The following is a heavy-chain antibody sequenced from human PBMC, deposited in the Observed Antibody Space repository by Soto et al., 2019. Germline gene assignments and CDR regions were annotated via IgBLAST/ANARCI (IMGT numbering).Heavy chain of an antibody. CDR1: GYSFTSYW. CDR2: IYPGDSDT. J-gene: IGHJ6*02. V-gene: IGHV5-51*01. D-gene: IGHD3-3*02. CDR3: ASSIEGNYYYYGMDV. Sequence: ESLKISCKGSGYSFTSYWIGWVRQMPGKGLEWVGIIYPGDSDTRYSPSFQGQVTISAEKSISTAYLQWSSLKASDTAMCYCASSIEGNYYYYGMDVWGQGTTVTVYS.